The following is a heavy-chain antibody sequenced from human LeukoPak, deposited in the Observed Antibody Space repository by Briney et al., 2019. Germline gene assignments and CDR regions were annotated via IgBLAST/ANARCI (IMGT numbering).Heavy chain of an antibody. CDR3: ARDYAVGSHVHYYYYYGMDV. Sequence: SVKVSCKASGGTFSSYAISWVRQAPGQRLEWMGRIIPIFGIANYAQKFQARVTITADKSTSTAYMELSSLRSEDTAVYYCARDYAVGSHVHYYYYYGMDVWGQGTTVTVSS. CDR2: IIPIFGIA. CDR1: GGTFSSYA. V-gene: IGHV1-69*04. D-gene: IGHD2-2*01. J-gene: IGHJ6*02.